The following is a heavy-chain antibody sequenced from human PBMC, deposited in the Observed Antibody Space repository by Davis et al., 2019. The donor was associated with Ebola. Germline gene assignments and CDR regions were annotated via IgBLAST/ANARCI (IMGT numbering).Heavy chain of an antibody. D-gene: IGHD4-17*01. CDR3: ARDSYGEDVDY. CDR2: ISSSGSTI. Sequence: GESLKISCAASGFTFSDYYMSWIRQAPGKGLEWVSYISSSGSTIYYADSVKGRFTISRDNAKNSLYLQMNSLRAEDTAVYYCARDSYGEDVDYWGQGTLVTVSS. V-gene: IGHV3-11*04. CDR1: GFTFSDYY. J-gene: IGHJ4*02.